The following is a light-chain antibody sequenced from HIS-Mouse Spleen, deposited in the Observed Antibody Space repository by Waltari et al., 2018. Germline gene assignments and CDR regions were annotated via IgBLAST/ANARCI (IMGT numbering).Light chain of an antibody. V-gene: IGLV3-19*01. CDR2: GKN. Sequence: SSELTQAPAVSVALGQTVRTTCKGDSLRSYYASWYQQKPGQAPVLVLYGKNNRPSGIPDRFSGSSSGNTASLTITGAQAEDEADYYCNSRDSSGNHWVFGGGTKLTVL. CDR3: NSRDSSGNHWV. CDR1: SLRSYY. J-gene: IGLJ3*02.